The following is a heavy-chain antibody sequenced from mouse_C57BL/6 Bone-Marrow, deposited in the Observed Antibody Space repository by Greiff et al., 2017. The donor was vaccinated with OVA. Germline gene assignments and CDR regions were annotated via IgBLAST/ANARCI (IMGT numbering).Heavy chain of an antibody. D-gene: IGHD2-3*01. CDR2: IDPETGGT. V-gene: IGHV1-15*01. J-gene: IGHJ4*01. CDR3: TRSLLYYYAMDY. CDR1: GYTFTDYE. Sequence: VQLQQSGAELVRPGASVTLSCKASGYTFTDYEMHWVKLTPVHGLEWIGAIDPETGGTAYNQKFKGKAILTADKSSSTAYMELRSLTSEDSAVYYCTRSLLYYYAMDYWGQGTSVTVSS.